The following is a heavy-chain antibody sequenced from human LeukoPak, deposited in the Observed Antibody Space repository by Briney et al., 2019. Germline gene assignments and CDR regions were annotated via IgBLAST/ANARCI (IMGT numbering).Heavy chain of an antibody. CDR2: IYYSGST. D-gene: IGHD3-16*02. J-gene: IGHJ4*02. V-gene: IGHV4-39*07. CDR3: ARGIMITFGGVIAVNPFDY. CDR1: GGSISSSSYY. Sequence: SETLSLTCTVSGGSISSSSYYWGWIRQPPGKGLEWIGSIYYSGSTYYNPSLKSRVTISVDTSKNQFSLKLSSVTAADTAVYYCARGIMITFGGVIAVNPFDYWGQGTLVTVSS.